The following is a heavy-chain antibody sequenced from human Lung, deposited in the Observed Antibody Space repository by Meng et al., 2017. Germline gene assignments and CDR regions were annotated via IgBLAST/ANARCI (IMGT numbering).Heavy chain of an antibody. Sequence: QLQLQESGSGLVKPSQTLSLTCPVSGGSMSSGNYYWSWIRQPPGKGLEWIGYIHHSGSAYYNPSLKSRVSISVDTSKNQFSLNLNSMTAADAAVYYCASFDHIPRRNYFDYWGQGTLVTVSS. D-gene: IGHD2-21*01. CDR1: GGSMSSGNYY. CDR2: IHHSGSA. CDR3: ASFDHIPRRNYFDY. J-gene: IGHJ4*02. V-gene: IGHV4-30-4*01.